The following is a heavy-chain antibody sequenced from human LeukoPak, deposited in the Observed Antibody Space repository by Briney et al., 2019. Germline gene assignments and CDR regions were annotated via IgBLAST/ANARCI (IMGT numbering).Heavy chain of an antibody. D-gene: IGHD6-19*01. Sequence: SETLSLTCTVSGGSISSYYWSWIRQPPGKGLEWIGYIYYSGSTNYNPSLKSRVTISVDTSKNQFSLKLSSVTAADTAVYYCARGVFASGWYPDNFDYWGQGTLVTVSS. CDR1: GGSISSYY. CDR3: ARGVFASGWYPDNFDY. V-gene: IGHV4-59*08. J-gene: IGHJ4*02. CDR2: IYYSGST.